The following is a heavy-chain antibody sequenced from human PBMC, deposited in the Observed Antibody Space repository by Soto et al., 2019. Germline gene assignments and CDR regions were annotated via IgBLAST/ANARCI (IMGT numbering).Heavy chain of an antibody. CDR1: GGSISSYF. Sequence: SETLSLACTVSGGSISSYFWSWIRQPPGKGLEWIGYIDYSGRTNYNPSLKSRVSISVDTSKNQFSLMLNSVTAADTAMYYCSRDGASSSWHGMDVWGQGTTVTVSS. J-gene: IGHJ6*02. CDR2: IDYSGRT. CDR3: SRDGASSSWHGMDV. D-gene: IGHD6-19*01. V-gene: IGHV4-59*01.